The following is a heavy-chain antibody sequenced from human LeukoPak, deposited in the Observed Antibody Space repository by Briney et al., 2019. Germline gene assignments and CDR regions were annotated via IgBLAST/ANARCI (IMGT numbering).Heavy chain of an antibody. D-gene: IGHD2-21*01. V-gene: IGHV3-23*01. Sequence: PGGSLRLSCAASGFTFSSYAMHWVRQAPGKGLEWVSYISSSGSTIYYADSVKGRFTISRDNSKNTLYLQMNSLRAEDTAVYYCAKGVGSIGAFDIWGQGTMVTVSS. CDR2: ISSSGSTI. CDR1: GFTFSSYA. J-gene: IGHJ3*02. CDR3: AKGVGSIGAFDI.